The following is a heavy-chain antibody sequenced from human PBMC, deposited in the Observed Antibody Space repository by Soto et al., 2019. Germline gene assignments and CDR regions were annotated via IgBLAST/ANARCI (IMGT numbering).Heavy chain of an antibody. CDR3: ARTSTVVSVDF. D-gene: IGHD2-15*01. Sequence: QVQLPEAGPGMVKASQTLSLTCPVSGCSISRCNYYWSWIRQHPGKGPEWIGYIYYTGNTYYNPSLKSRLNISLDTPRNQYSLKLSSVTAADTAVYYCARTSTVVSVDFWGQGTLVTVSS. V-gene: IGHV4-31*03. CDR1: GCSISRCNYY. J-gene: IGHJ4*02. CDR2: IYYTGNT.